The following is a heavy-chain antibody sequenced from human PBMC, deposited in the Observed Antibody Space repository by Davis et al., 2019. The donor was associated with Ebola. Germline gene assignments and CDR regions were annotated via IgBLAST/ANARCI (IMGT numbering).Heavy chain of an antibody. CDR3: ATGVKSDGAFDY. CDR2: FDPEDGET. J-gene: IGHJ4*02. V-gene: IGHV1-24*01. CDR1: GYTLTELS. D-gene: IGHD4-17*01. Sequence: AASVKVSCKVSGYTLTELSMHWVRQAPGKGLEWMGGFDPEDGETIYAQKFQVRVTMTEDTSTDTAYMELSSLRSEDTAVYYCATGVKSDGAFDYWGQGTLVTVSS.